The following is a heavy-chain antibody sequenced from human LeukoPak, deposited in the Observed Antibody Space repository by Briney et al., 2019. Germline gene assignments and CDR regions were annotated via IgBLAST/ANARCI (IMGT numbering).Heavy chain of an antibody. J-gene: IGHJ4*02. CDR3: ARDLDWNYADY. CDR1: GGSISRYY. V-gene: IGHV4-59*01. D-gene: IGHD1-7*01. Sequence: SETLSLTCTVSGGSISRYYWSWIRQPPGKGLGWIGYIYYSGTINYNPSLESRVTISVDMSKKQFSLQLTSVTAADTAVYYCARDLDWNYADYWGQGTLVTVSS. CDR2: IYYSGTI.